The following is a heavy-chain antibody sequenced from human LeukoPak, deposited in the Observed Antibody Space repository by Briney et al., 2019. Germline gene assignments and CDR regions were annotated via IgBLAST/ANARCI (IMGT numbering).Heavy chain of an antibody. D-gene: IGHD4/OR15-4a*01. Sequence: GGSLRLSCAASGFIFSSYTMNWVRQAPGNGLEWVSSISTSSTYIYYADSVKGRFTISRDNAKNSLYLQMDSLRAEDTAVYYCAKSDCGAAGCKLLNYWGQGTQVTVSS. J-gene: IGHJ4*02. CDR3: AKSDCGAAGCKLLNY. V-gene: IGHV3-21*04. CDR1: GFIFSSYT. CDR2: ISTSSTYI.